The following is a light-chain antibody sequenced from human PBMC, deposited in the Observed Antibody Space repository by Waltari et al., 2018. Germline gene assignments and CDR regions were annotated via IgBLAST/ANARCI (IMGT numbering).Light chain of an antibody. CDR3: LMYFGAAWV. Sequence: QTVVTQEPSLTVSPGGTVTLTCASSTGAVTSNNYPNWFQQKLGQAPRALVSNTNNILPWTPARFSGSLLGGKAALTLSGVQPEDEAEYYCLMYFGAAWVFGGGTKLTVL. J-gene: IGLJ3*02. V-gene: IGLV7-43*01. CDR1: TGAVTSNNY. CDR2: NTN.